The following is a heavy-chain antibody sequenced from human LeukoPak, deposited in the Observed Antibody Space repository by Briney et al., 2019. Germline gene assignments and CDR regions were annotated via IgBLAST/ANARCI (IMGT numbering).Heavy chain of an antibody. CDR2: ISAYNGNT. V-gene: IGHV1-18*01. J-gene: IGHJ6*03. Sequence: GASVKVSCKASGYTFTSYGISWVRQASGQGLEWMGWISAYNGNTNYAQKLQGRVTMTTDTSTSTAYMELRSLRSDDTAVYYCARGKVQLWSRVSSRYYYYNMDVWGKGTPVTVSS. CDR1: GYTFTSYG. D-gene: IGHD5-18*01. CDR3: ARGKVQLWSRVSSRYYYYNMDV.